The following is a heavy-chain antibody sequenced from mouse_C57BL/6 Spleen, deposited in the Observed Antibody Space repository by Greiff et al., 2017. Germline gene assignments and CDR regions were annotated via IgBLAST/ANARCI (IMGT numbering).Heavy chain of an antibody. Sequence: EVKVEESGGGLVQPGGSMKLSCVASGFTFSNYWMNWVRQSPEKGLEWVAQISLKSDNYATHSAESVKGRFTISRDDSKRSVYLQMNNLRAEDTGIYYCTDYYDYDPFTYGGQGTLVTVSA. CDR2: ISLKSDNYAT. CDR1: GFTFSNYW. D-gene: IGHD2-4*01. CDR3: TDYYDYDPFTY. V-gene: IGHV6-3*01. J-gene: IGHJ3*01.